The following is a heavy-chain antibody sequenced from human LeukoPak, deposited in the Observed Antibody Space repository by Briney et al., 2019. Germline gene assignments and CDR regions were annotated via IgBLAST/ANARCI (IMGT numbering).Heavy chain of an antibody. V-gene: IGHV4-34*01. CDR1: GGSFSGYY. J-gene: IGHJ3*02. CDR3: ARMGRSAAYYDSRRQSGDAFDI. D-gene: IGHD3-22*01. Sequence: SETLSLTCAVYGGSFSGYYWSWVRQPPGKGLEWIGEINHSGSTNYNPSLKSRVTISVDTSKNQFSLKLSSVTAADTAVYYCARMGRSAAYYDSRRQSGDAFDIWGQGTMVTVSS. CDR2: INHSGST.